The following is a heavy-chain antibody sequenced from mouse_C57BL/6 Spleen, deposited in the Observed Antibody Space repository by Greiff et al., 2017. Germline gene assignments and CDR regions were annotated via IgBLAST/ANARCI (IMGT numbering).Heavy chain of an antibody. V-gene: IGHV1-50*01. J-gene: IGHJ4*01. CDR2: IDPSDSYT. CDR3: AGSPRLLCMDY. D-gene: IGHD2-10*01. CDR1: GYTFTSYW. Sequence: QVQLQQPGAELVKPGASVKLSCKASGYTFTSYWMQWVKQRPGQGLEWIGEIDPSDSYTNYNQKFKGKATLTVDTSSSTAYMQLSSLTSEDSAVCYCAGSPRLLCMDYWGQGTSVTVSS.